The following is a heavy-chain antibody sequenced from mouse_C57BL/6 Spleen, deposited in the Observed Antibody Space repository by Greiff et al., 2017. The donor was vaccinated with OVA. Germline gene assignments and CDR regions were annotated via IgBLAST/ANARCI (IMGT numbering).Heavy chain of an antibody. CDR1: GYAFSSYW. V-gene: IGHV1-80*01. D-gene: IGHD2-4*01. J-gene: IGHJ2*01. CDR3: ARDYDGGHFDY. CDR2: IYPGDGDT. Sequence: VQLQQSGAELVKPGASVKISCKASGYAFSSYWMNWVKQRPGKGLEWIGQIYPGDGDTNYNGKFKGKATLTADKSSSTAYMQLSSLTSEDSAVYFCARDYDGGHFDYWGQGTTLTVSS.